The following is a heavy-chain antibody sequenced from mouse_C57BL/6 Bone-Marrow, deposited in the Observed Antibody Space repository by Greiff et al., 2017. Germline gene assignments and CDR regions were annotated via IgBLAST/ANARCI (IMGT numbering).Heavy chain of an antibody. Sequence: VKLKQPGAELVKPGASVEMSCKASGYTFTSYWITWVKQRPGQGLEWIGDIYPGSGSTNYNEKFKSKATLTVDTSSSTAYMQLSSLTSEDSAVYYCARDTAYFDYWGQGTTPPVSS. CDR2: IYPGSGST. J-gene: IGHJ2*01. CDR3: ARDTAYFDY. V-gene: IGHV1-55*01. CDR1: GYTFTSYW.